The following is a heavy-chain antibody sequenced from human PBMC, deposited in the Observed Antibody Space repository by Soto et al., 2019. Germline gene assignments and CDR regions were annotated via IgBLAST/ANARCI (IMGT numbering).Heavy chain of an antibody. Sequence: ESGGGLIQPGGSLKLSCAASGFTVGNNYMSWVRQAPGKGLEWVSLIYSTGTTKYADSVKGRFTVSRDNAKNTLYLQMNRLRAEDTAVYYCAKDGRGSGSHYNSFGYWGQGTLVTVSS. J-gene: IGHJ4*02. CDR1: GFTVGNNY. V-gene: IGHV3-53*01. CDR3: AKDGRGSGSHYNSFGY. D-gene: IGHD3-10*01. CDR2: IYSTGTT.